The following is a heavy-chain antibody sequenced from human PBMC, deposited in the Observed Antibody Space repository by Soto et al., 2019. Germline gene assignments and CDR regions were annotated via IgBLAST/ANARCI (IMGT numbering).Heavy chain of an antibody. CDR2: ISGGGGVT. V-gene: IGHV3-23*01. J-gene: IGHJ4*02. D-gene: IGHD6-13*01. CDR1: GFTFSNNA. CDR3: AKDTTESTSWYDFHY. Sequence: EVQLLESGGGLVQPGGSLRLSCAASGFTFSNNAMTWVRQAPGRGLEFVSVISGGGGVTYYADSVKGRFTISSDNSKNALFLQMNSLRVEDTASYYCAKDTTESTSWYDFHYWGQGTLVTVS.